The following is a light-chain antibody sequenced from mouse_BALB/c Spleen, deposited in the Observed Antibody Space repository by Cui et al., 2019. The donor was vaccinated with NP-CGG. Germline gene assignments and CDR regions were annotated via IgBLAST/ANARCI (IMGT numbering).Light chain of an antibody. CDR2: GTN. Sequence: QAVVTQASATTTSPGETVTLTCRSSPGAVTTSHHANWVQEKPDQVCTGLIGGTNNRAPGVPARFSGSLIGDKSALTITGAQTEDEAIYFCALWYSNHWVFGGGTKLTVL. CDR3: ALWYSNHWV. J-gene: IGLJ1*01. CDR1: PGAVTTSHH. V-gene: IGLV1*01.